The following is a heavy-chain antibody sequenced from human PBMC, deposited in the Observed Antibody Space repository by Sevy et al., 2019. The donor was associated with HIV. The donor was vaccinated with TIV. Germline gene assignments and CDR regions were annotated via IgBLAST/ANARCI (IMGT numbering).Heavy chain of an antibody. Sequence: SETLSLTCAVSGYSISSGYYWGWIRQPPGKGLEWIGSIYLSGSTYYNPSLKSRVTISVDTSKNQFSLKLSSVTAADTAVYYCAREPTSYGSGSYSPFDYWGQGTLVTVSS. CDR2: IYLSGST. CDR1: GYSISSGYY. J-gene: IGHJ4*02. D-gene: IGHD3-10*01. V-gene: IGHV4-38-2*02. CDR3: AREPTSYGSGSYSPFDY.